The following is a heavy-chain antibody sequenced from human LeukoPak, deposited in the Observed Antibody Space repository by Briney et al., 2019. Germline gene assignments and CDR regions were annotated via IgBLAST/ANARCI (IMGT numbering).Heavy chain of an antibody. CDR1: GYTFTSYD. CDR3: ARDQQQLARDY. V-gene: IGHV1-8*01. Sequence: ASVKVSCKASGYTFTSYDINWVRQATGQGLEWMGWMNPNSGNTGYAQKFQGRVTMTTDTSTSTAYMELRSLRSDDTAVYYCARDQQQLARDYWGQGTLVTVSS. CDR2: MNPNSGNT. J-gene: IGHJ4*02. D-gene: IGHD6-13*01.